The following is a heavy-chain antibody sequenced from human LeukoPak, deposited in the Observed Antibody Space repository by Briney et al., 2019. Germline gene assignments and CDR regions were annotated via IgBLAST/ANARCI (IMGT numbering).Heavy chain of an antibody. CDR1: GFTFSSYA. D-gene: IGHD6-6*01. J-gene: IGHJ4*02. V-gene: IGHV3-23*01. CDR2: ISGSGGST. Sequence: GRSLRLSCAASGFTFSSYAMSWVRQDPGEGLEWVSAISGSGGSTYYADSVEGRFTISRDNSKNTLYLQMNSLRAEDTAVYYCAKDKMDSSSSGEGIFDYWGQGTLVTVSS. CDR3: AKDKMDSSSSGEGIFDY.